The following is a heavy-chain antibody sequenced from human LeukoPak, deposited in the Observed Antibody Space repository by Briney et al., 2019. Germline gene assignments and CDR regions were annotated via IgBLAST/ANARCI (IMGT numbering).Heavy chain of an antibody. CDR1: GFTFRNYG. V-gene: IGHV3-30*18. D-gene: IGHD3-16*01. Sequence: PGGSLRLSCATSGFTFRNYGMHWVRQAPGKGLEWVAVISRDGLTKYNADSVKGRFTLHRDNSRNTLYLEMNSLRDEDTAVYYCAKEGTWGNWYFDLWGRGTLVIVTS. CDR3: AKEGTWGNWYFDL. J-gene: IGHJ2*01. CDR2: ISRDGLTK.